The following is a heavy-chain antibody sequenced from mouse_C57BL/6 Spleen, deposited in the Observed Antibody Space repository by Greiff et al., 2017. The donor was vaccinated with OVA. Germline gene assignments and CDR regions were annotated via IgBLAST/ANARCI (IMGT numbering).Heavy chain of an antibody. Sequence: EVQLQQSGPELVKPGASVKIPCKASGYTFTDYNTDWVKQSHGKSLEWIGDINPNNGGTIYNQKFKGKATLTVDKSSSTAYMELRSLTSEDTAVYYCASWDDDVAYWGQGTLVTVSA. CDR3: ASWDDDVAY. V-gene: IGHV1-18*01. D-gene: IGHD2-3*01. CDR2: INPNNGGT. CDR1: GYTFTDYN. J-gene: IGHJ3*01.